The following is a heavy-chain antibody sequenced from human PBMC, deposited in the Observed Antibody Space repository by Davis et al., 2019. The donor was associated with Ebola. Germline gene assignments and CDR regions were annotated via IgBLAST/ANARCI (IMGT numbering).Heavy chain of an antibody. CDR2: IAGSGGST. Sequence: GESLKISCAASGFIFPSYAMSWVRQAPGKGLEWVSAIAGSGGSTYHADSVKGRFTISRDNSKNTLYLQMKSLRAEDTAVYYCAKGPETGRFEYWGQGTLVTVSA. J-gene: IGHJ4*02. D-gene: IGHD1-1*01. V-gene: IGHV3-23*01. CDR1: GFIFPSYA. CDR3: AKGPETGRFEY.